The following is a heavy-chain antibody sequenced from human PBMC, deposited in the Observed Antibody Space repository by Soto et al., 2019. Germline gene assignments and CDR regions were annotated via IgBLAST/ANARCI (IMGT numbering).Heavy chain of an antibody. CDR2: IYYSGST. J-gene: IGHJ5*02. V-gene: IGHV4-59*13. Sequence: SETLSLTCTVSGGSISSYYCSWIRQPPGKGLEWIGYIYYSGSTNYNPSLKSRVTISVDTSKNQFSLKLSSVTAADTAVYYCARDGYDFWSGNNWFDPWGQGTLVTVSS. CDR1: GGSISSYY. CDR3: ARDGYDFWSGNNWFDP. D-gene: IGHD3-3*01.